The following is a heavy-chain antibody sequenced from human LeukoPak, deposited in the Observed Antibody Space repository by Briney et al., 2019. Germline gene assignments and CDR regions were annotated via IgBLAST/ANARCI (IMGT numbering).Heavy chain of an antibody. CDR2: INHSGST. D-gene: IGHD6-13*01. CDR3: ARAGRSSSWYGPTVGWFDP. Sequence: SETLSLTCAVYGGSFSGYYWSWIRQPPGKGLEWIGEINHSGSTNYNPSLKSRVTISVDTSKNQFSLKLSSVTAADTAVYYCARAGRSSSWYGPTVGWFDPWGQGTLVTVSS. V-gene: IGHV4-34*01. J-gene: IGHJ5*02. CDR1: GGSFSGYY.